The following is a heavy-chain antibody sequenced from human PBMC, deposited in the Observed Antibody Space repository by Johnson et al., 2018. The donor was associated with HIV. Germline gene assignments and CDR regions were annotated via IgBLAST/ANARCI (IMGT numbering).Heavy chain of an antibody. CDR2: ISYDGSNK. J-gene: IGHJ3*02. CDR1: GFTFSSYA. D-gene: IGHD3-16*01. Sequence: QVQLVESGGGVVQPGRSLRLSCAASGFTFSSYAIHWVRQAPGKGLEWVAVISYDGSNKYYADSVKGRFTISRDNFKNTLFLQMNSLRVEDTAEYYCVKDRGRPGTPAGLDIWGQGTGVTVSS. CDR3: VKDRGRPGTPAGLDI. V-gene: IGHV3-30*04.